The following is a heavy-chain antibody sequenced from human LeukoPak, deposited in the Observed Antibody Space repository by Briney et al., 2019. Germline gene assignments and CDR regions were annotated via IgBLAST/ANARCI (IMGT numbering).Heavy chain of an antibody. Sequence: SQTLSLTCAISGDSVSSNSAAWNWIRQSPPRGLEWLGRTYYRSKWYNDYAVSVKSRITINPDTSKNQFSLQLNSVTPEDTAVYYCARDKRGDFWSGYPSYYMDVWGKGTTVTVSS. CDR3: ARDKRGDFWSGYPSYYMDV. J-gene: IGHJ6*03. CDR2: TYYRSKWYN. D-gene: IGHD3-3*01. CDR1: GDSVSSNSAA. V-gene: IGHV6-1*01.